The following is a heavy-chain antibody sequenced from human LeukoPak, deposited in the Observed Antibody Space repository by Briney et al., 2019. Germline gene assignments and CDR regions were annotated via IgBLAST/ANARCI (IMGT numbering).Heavy chain of an antibody. Sequence: GSLRLSCAASGFTFSDYGMVWVRQAPGKGLEWVSGISGGGGTTYYADSVKGRFTISRDKSINTLFLQMSSLRAEDTAVYFCAKSAAYTSTYYVNYWGQGTLVTVSS. CDR1: GFTFSDYG. CDR2: ISGGGGTT. CDR3: AKSAAYTSTYYVNY. J-gene: IGHJ4*02. V-gene: IGHV3-23*01. D-gene: IGHD3-10*02.